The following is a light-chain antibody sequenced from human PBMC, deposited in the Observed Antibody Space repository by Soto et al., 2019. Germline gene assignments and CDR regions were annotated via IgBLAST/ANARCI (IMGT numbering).Light chain of an antibody. J-gene: IGLJ1*01. V-gene: IGLV2-18*02. CDR2: GVS. CDR1: SSDVGSNNR. Sequence: QSVLTQPPSVSGSPGQSVSISCTGTSSDVGSNNRVSWYQQPPGTAPKLMIYGVSNRPSGVPDRFSGSKSGNTASLPISGLQAEDEADYYCSSHTSSSTFVFGTGTKLTVL. CDR3: SSHTSSSTFV.